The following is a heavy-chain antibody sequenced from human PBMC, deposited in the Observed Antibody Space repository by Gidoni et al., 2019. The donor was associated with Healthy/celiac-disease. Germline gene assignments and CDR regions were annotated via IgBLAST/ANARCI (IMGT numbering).Heavy chain of an antibody. Sequence: QVQLVQSGAEVKKPGAAVKVSCKASGYTFTSYGISWVRQAPGQGLEWMGWISAYNGNTNYAQKLQGRVTMTTDTSTSTAYMELRSLRSDDTAVYYCARDQRYYDSSGYTDYWGQGTLVTVSS. CDR2: ISAYNGNT. J-gene: IGHJ4*02. CDR3: ARDQRYYDSSGYTDY. CDR1: GYTFTSYG. D-gene: IGHD3-22*01. V-gene: IGHV1-18*04.